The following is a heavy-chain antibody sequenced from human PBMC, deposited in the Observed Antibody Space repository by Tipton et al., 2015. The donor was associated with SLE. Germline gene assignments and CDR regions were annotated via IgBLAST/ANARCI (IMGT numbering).Heavy chain of an antibody. CDR1: GYSFTSYW. J-gene: IGHJ4*02. Sequence: QLVQSGAEVKKPGESLRISCKGSGYSFTSYWISWVRQMPGKGMEWMGIIYPGDSDNRYSTSFQGQVTISADKSISTAYLQWSSLKAADTAVYYCARGGRWFGESTLYYWGQGTLVTVSS. D-gene: IGHD3-10*01. CDR3: ARGGRWFGESTLYY. CDR2: IYPGDSDN. V-gene: IGHV5-51*01.